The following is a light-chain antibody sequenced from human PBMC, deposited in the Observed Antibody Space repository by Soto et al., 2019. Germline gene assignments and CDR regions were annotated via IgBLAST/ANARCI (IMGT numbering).Light chain of an antibody. CDR3: QQYNSYPWT. Sequence: DIPMTQSPSTLSASVGDRVTITCRASQSISTWLAWYQQKPGKAPKVLIYDASSLESGAPSRFGGGGSGTEFSLTISSLPPDDFATYYCQQYNSYPWTFGQGAKVEIK. V-gene: IGKV1-5*01. J-gene: IGKJ1*01. CDR2: DAS. CDR1: QSISTW.